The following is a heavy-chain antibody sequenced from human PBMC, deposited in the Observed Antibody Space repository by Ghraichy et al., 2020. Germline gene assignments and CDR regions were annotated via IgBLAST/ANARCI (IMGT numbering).Heavy chain of an antibody. D-gene: IGHD3-22*01. CDR2: VSSNGNTK. J-gene: IGHJ4*02. CDR3: AKEVNSSGYYAYFDY. V-gene: IGHV3-30*18. Sequence: SCAASGFTFSSYGMQWVRQAPGKGLEWVAVVSSNGNTKYYADSVKGRFTVSRDNSKNTLYLQMSSLRVEDTAVYYCAKEVNSSGYYAYFDYWGQGALDTVAT. CDR1: GFTFSSYG.